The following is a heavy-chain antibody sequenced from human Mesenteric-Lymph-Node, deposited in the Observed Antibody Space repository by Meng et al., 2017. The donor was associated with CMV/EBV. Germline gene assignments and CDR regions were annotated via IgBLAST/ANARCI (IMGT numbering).Heavy chain of an antibody. CDR1: GFTFGTYG. D-gene: IGHD6-19*01. CDR2: IQFGGTNK. V-gene: IGHV3-30*02. Sequence: GGSLRLSCAASGFTFGTYGMHWVRQAPGKGLEWVAFIQFGGTNKYYADSVRGRFTISRDTSNNTLYLQMNSLKTEDTAIYYCARDRWEGNIVAGPMDVWGQGTTVTVSS. J-gene: IGHJ6*02. CDR3: ARDRWEGNIVAGPMDV.